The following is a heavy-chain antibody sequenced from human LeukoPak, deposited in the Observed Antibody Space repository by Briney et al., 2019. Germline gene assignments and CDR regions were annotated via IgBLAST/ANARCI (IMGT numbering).Heavy chain of an antibody. D-gene: IGHD2-2*01. CDR1: GFTFSSYW. J-gene: IGHJ6*02. CDR2: IKQDGSEK. CDR3: ARELPAAPYYNYYGMDV. V-gene: IGHV3-7*01. Sequence: GGSLRLSCAASGFTFSSYWMSWVRQAPGKGLEWVANIKQDGSEKYYVDSVKGRFTISRDNAKNTLYLQMDSLRVEDTAVYYCARELPAAPYYNYYGMDVWGQGTTVTASS.